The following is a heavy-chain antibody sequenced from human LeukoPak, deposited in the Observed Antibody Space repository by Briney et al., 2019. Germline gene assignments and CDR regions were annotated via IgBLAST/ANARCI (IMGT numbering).Heavy chain of an antibody. CDR2: INPNSGGT. CDR1: GYTFTGYY. CDR3: AREAFDYGDYGGYFQH. V-gene: IGHV1-2*02. D-gene: IGHD4-17*01. J-gene: IGHJ1*01. Sequence: ASVKVSCKASGYTFTGYYMHWVRQAPGQGLEWMGWINPNSGGTNYAQKFQGRVTITRDTSASTAYMELSSLRSEDTAVYYCAREAFDYGDYGGYFQHWGQGTLVTVSS.